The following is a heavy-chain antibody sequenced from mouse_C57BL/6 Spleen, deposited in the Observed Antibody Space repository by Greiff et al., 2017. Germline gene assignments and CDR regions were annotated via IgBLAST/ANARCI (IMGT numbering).Heavy chain of an antibody. CDR1: GYTFTSYW. D-gene: IGHD2-4*01. V-gene: IGHV1-55*01. CDR2: IYPGSGST. Sequence: VQLQQSGAELVKPGASVKMSCKASGYTFTSYWITWVKQRPGQGLEWIGDIYPGSGSTNYNEKFKSKATLTVDTSSSTAYMQLSSLTSEDSAVYYCARKGLGDYVPFAYWGQGTLVTVSA. CDR3: ARKGLGDYVPFAY. J-gene: IGHJ3*01.